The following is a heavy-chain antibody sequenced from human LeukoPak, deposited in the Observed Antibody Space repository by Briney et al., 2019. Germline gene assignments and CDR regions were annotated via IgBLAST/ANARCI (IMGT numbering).Heavy chain of an antibody. CDR2: IKQDGSEK. CDR1: GFTFSGYW. D-gene: IGHD4-17*01. Sequence: PGGSLRLSCAASGFTFSGYWMSWVPQAPGKGLEWVANIKQDGSEKYYVDSVKGRFTIYRDNAKNSVYLQMNSLRAEDTAVYYCARRGATVTDDWGQGTLVTVSS. J-gene: IGHJ4*02. V-gene: IGHV3-7*01. CDR3: ARRGATVTDD.